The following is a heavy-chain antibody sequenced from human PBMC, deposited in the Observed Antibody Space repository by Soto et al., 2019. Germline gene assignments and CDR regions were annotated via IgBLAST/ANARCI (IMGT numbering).Heavy chain of an antibody. CDR2: IYPSDSRT. V-gene: IGHV5-51*01. J-gene: IGHJ1*01. CDR3: SKFKHSTFVRYLQQ. Sequence: PWESLKISCDSSGYTFANYWICWVRQVPWKGLEWVEIIYPSDSRTIYSPYFQGQVTISADKSISTAYLQWTSLKASDTAIYYCSKFKHSTFVRYLQQCGQGTPVAVSS. D-gene: IGHD2-8*01. CDR1: GYTFANYW.